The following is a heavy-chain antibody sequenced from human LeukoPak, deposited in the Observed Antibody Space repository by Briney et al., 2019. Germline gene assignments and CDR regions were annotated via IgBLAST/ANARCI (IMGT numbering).Heavy chain of an antibody. V-gene: IGHV4-38-2*01. Sequence: TSETLSLTCAVSGYSISSGYYWGWIRQPPGKGPEWIGSVFHTGSSYYIPSLKSRVTISVDTSKNQFSLEVSSVTAADTAIYYCARRISTNGHDYWGPGTLVTVSS. J-gene: IGHJ4*02. CDR3: ARRISTNGHDY. D-gene: IGHD2-8*01. CDR2: VFHTGSS. CDR1: GYSISSGYY.